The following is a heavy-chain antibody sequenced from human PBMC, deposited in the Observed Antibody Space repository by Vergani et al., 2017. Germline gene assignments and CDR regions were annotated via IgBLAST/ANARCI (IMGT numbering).Heavy chain of an antibody. CDR1: GFPFSSYW. D-gene: IGHD3-22*01. CDR2: IKQDGREK. Sequence: EVQLVESGGGLVQPGGSLRLSCAASGFPFSSYWMSLVRQAPGKGLEGVAKIKQDGREKDYVDSVKGRLTISRDNAKNSLYLQMNSLRGEDTAVYYCARDHGSSGYAEHYYYMDVWGKGTTVTVSS. V-gene: IGHV3-7*01. CDR3: ARDHGSSGYAEHYYYMDV. J-gene: IGHJ6*03.